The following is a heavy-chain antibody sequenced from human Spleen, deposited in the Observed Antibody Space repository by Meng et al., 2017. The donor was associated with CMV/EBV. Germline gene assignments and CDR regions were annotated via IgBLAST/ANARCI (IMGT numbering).Heavy chain of an antibody. CDR3: AKRVYSSRDDY. CDR2: KRAYNGDA. V-gene: IGHV1-18*01. CDR1: GSTFAGCW. J-gene: IGHJ4*02. Sequence: SSRTSGSTFAGCWVRWEGRAPGEGLGWMGWKRAYNGDANYGQKIPGRVTMNTDNSKSKAYMEQRTLRSDDATVYYCAKRVYSSRDDYWGQGTLVTVSS. D-gene: IGHD6-19*01.